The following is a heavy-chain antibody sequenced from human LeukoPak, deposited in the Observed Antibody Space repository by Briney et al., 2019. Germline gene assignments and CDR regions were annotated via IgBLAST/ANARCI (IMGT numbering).Heavy chain of an antibody. J-gene: IGHJ4*02. Sequence: GGSLRLSCAASGFTFSSYAMHWVRQAPGKGLEWVAVISYDGSNKYYADSVEGRFTISRDNSKNTLYLQMNSLRAEDTAVYYCARVDGSGSYDYWGQGTLVTVSS. CDR2: ISYDGSNK. D-gene: IGHD3-10*01. CDR1: GFTFSSYA. V-gene: IGHV3-30*04. CDR3: ARVDGSGSYDY.